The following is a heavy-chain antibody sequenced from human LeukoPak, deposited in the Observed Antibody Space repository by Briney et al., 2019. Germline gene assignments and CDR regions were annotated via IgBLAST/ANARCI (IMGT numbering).Heavy chain of an antibody. V-gene: IGHV4-59*01. CDR1: GGSISSYY. Sequence: SETLSLTCTVSGGSISSYYWSWIRQPPGKGLEWVGYIYYSGSTNYNPSLKSRATIAVETSKNQFFLKLSSVTAADTAVYYCASARYCYQYYFDYWGQGTLVSVSS. J-gene: IGHJ4*02. CDR3: ASARYCYQYYFDY. D-gene: IGHD2-21*01. CDR2: IYYSGST.